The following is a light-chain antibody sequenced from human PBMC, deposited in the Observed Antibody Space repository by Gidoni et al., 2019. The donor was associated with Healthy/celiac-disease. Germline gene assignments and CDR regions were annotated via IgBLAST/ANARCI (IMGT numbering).Light chain of an antibody. Sequence: DIQMTQYPSTLSASVGDRVTITCRASQSISSWLAWYQQKPGKAPTLLIYDASSLESGVPSRFSGSGSGTEFTLTISSLQPDDFATYYCQQYNSYSMYTFGQGTKLEIK. J-gene: IGKJ2*01. CDR2: DAS. V-gene: IGKV1-5*01. CDR3: QQYNSYSMYT. CDR1: QSISSW.